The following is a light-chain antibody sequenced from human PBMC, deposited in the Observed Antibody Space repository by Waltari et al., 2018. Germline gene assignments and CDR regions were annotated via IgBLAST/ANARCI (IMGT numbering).Light chain of an antibody. Sequence: QTVVTQEPSFSVSPGGTVTLTCGLNSGSVSTGSYASWYKQTPGQPPRRLIYNTNTRSSGAPDRFSGSILGKKAALTITGAQADDESDYYCVLYLGSGIWVFGGGTKLTVL. J-gene: IGLJ3*02. CDR3: VLYLGSGIWV. V-gene: IGLV8-61*01. CDR2: NTN. CDR1: SGSVSTGSY.